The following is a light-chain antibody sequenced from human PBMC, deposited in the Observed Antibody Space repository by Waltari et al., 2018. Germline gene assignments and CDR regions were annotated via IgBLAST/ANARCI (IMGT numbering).Light chain of an antibody. CDR3: QKYNGAPVG. J-gene: IGKJ3*01. V-gene: IGKV1-27*01. Sequence: DIQMTQSPSSLSASVGDRVTITCRASQGISQYLAWYQQKPGKVPKLLIHGASTLQSGVQCRFSGSGSGTDFTLTIRSLQPEDVATYYCQKYNGAPVGFGPGTRVDIK. CDR2: GAS. CDR1: QGISQY.